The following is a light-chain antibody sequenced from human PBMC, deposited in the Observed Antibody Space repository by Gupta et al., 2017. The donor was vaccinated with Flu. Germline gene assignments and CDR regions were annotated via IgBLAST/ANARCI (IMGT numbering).Light chain of an antibody. CDR1: QSLVYSDGNTY. J-gene: IGKJ4*01. CDR2: KVS. CDR3: MQGTHWPLT. V-gene: IGKV2-30*01. Sequence: DVVMTQSPLSMPVTLGPPASISCRSSQSLVYSDGNTYLTWFQQRPGQSPRRLIYKVSNRDSGVPDRFSGSGSGTDFTLKISRVEAEDVGVYYCMQGTHWPLTFAGGTKVEIK.